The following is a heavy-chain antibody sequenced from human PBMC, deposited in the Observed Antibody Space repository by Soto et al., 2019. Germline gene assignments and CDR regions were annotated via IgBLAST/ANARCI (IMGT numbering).Heavy chain of an antibody. CDR2: IYFNGNT. CDR1: AASFSKYY. D-gene: IGHD3-16*01. CDR3: ASVTFGGIVLAH. J-gene: IGHJ4*02. V-gene: IGHV4-59*01. Sequence: SETLSLTCTVSAASFSKYYWTWIRQPPGKGLEWIGYIYFNGNTKYNPSLEGRLTISIDTSKKEFSLKLTSVTAADAAVYYCASVTFGGIVLAHWGQGTLVTSPQ.